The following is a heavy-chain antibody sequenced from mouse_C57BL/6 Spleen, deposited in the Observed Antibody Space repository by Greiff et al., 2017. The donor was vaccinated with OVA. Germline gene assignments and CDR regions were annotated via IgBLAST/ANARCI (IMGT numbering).Heavy chain of an antibody. J-gene: IGHJ2*01. Sequence: QVQLQQSDAELVKPGASVKLSCKVSGYTFTDHTIHWMKQTPEQGLEWIGYIYPRDGSTKYNEKFKGTATLTADKSSSTAYMQLNSLTSEDSAVYFCARGNLLRYYFDDWGQGTTLTVSS. V-gene: IGHV1-78*01. CDR3: ARGNLLRYYFDD. D-gene: IGHD1-1*01. CDR2: IYPRDGST. CDR1: GYTFTDHT.